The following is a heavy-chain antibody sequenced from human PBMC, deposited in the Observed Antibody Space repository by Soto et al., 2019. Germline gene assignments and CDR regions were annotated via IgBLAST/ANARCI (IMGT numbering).Heavy chain of an antibody. J-gene: IGHJ5*02. CDR3: ARDRPIFGVVVSRFDP. V-gene: IGHV3-66*01. Sequence: EVQLVESGGGLVQPGGSLRLSCAASGFTVSSNYMSWVRQAPGKGLEWVSVIYSGGSTYYADSVKGRFTISRDNSKNTLYLQMNSLRAEDTAVYYCARDRPIFGVVVSRFDPWGQGTLVTVSS. CDR2: IYSGGST. CDR1: GFTVSSNY. D-gene: IGHD3-3*01.